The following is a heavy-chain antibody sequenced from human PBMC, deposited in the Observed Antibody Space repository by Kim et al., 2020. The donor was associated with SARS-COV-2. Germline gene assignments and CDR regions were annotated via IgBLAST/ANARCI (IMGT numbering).Heavy chain of an antibody. Sequence: GGSLRLSCAASGFTFSSYAMHWVRQAPGKGLEWVAVISYDGSNKYYADSVKGRFTISRDNSKNTLYLQMNSLRAEDTAVYYCARARFDYYGMDVWGQGTTVTVSS. CDR2: ISYDGSNK. CDR3: ARARFDYYGMDV. V-gene: IGHV3-30*04. J-gene: IGHJ6*02. D-gene: IGHD3-10*02. CDR1: GFTFSSYA.